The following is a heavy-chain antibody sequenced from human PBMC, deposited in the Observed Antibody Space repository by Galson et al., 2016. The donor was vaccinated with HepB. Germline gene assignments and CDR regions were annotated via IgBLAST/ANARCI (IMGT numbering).Heavy chain of an antibody. D-gene: IGHD3-16*01. CDR2: IRATGGST. V-gene: IGHV3-23*01. CDR1: GFTFTNYG. CDR3: AKLMLYPDVNYYYDGMDA. J-gene: IGHJ6*02. Sequence: SLRLSCAASGFTFTNYGMTWVRQAPGKGLEWVLGIRATGGSTYYADSAKGRFTISRANSKNTLYLQSNRLRADDTAVYYCAKLMLYPDVNYYYDGMDAWGQGTTVTVSS.